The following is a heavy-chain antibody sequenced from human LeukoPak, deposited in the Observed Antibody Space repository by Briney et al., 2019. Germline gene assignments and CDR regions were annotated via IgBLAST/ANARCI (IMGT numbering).Heavy chain of an antibody. CDR1: GGSISSYY. CDR2: IYCSGST. J-gene: IGHJ5*02. D-gene: IGHD3-10*01. Sequence: SETLSLTCTVSGGSISSYYWSWIRQPPGKGLEWIGYIYCSGSTNYNPSLKSRVTISVDTSKNQFSLKLSSVTAADTAVYYCARLGAYYYGSGTGNWFDPWGQGTLVTVSS. V-gene: IGHV4-59*01. CDR3: ARLGAYYYGSGTGNWFDP.